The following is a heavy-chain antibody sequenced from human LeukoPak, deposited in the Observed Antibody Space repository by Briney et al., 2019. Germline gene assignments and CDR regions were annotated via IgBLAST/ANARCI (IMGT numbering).Heavy chain of an antibody. CDR3: AKGSGSTSPFYYYGMDV. Sequence: PGGSLRLSCAASGFTFSSYGMHWVRQAPGKGLEWVAVIWYDGSNKYYADSVKGRFTISRDNSKNTLYLQMNSLRAEDTAVYYCAKGSGSTSPFYYYGMDVWGQGTTVTVSS. CDR1: GFTFSSYG. V-gene: IGHV3-33*06. CDR2: IWYDGSNK. J-gene: IGHJ6*02. D-gene: IGHD2-2*01.